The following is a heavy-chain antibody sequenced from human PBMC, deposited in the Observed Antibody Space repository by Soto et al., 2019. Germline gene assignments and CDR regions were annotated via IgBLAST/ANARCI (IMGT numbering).Heavy chain of an antibody. V-gene: IGHV1-69*01. J-gene: IGHJ6*02. CDR3: ARADRRGQSQYYYYYYGMDV. CDR2: TIPIFGKA. CDR1: GGTFSSYA. Sequence: QVQLVQSGAEVKKPGSSVKVSCKASGGTFSSYAISWVRQAPGQGLEWMGGTIPIFGKANYTQKFQGRVMITADESTSTAYMELSSLRSEDTAVYYCARADRRGQSQYYYYYYGMDVWGQGTTVTVSS.